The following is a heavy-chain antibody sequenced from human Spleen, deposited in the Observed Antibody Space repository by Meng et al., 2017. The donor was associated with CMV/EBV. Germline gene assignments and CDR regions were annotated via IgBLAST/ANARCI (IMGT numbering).Heavy chain of an antibody. V-gene: IGHV4-34*01. CDR3: ARGLDWNYPDAFDI. D-gene: IGHD1-7*01. CDR1: GGSFRAYY. CDR2: SINHSGST. J-gene: IGHJ3*02. Sequence: SETLSLTCAVYGGSFRAYYWSWIRQPPGKGLEWIGESINHSGSTNYNPSLKTRVTISVDTSKNQFSLRLSSVTAADTAVYYCARGLDWNYPDAFDIWGQGTTVTVSS.